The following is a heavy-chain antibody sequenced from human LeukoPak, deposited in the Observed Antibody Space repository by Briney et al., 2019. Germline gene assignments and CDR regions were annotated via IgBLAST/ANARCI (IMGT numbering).Heavy chain of an antibody. Sequence: GGSLRFSCAASGFTFSSYSMNWVRQAPGKGLEWVSSISSSSSCIYYADSVKGRFTISRDNAKNSLYLQMNSLRAEDTAVYYCAVAVAGQFGYWGQGTLVTVSS. V-gene: IGHV3-21*01. J-gene: IGHJ4*02. D-gene: IGHD6-19*01. CDR1: GFTFSSYS. CDR3: AVAVAGQFGY. CDR2: ISSSSSCI.